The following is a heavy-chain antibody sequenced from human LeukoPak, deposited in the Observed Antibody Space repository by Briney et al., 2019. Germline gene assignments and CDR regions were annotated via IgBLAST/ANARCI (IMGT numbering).Heavy chain of an antibody. D-gene: IGHD3-10*01. Sequence: SQTLSLTCTVSGGSISSGSFYWRWIRQPAGMGLEWIGRIYISGSTNYNPSLKSRVSMSVDTSENQFSLKLSSVTAADTAVYYCAREKYYYGSGGKDAFDIWGQGTMVTVSS. V-gene: IGHV4-61*02. CDR1: GGSISSGSFY. CDR3: AREKYYYGSGGKDAFDI. CDR2: IYISGST. J-gene: IGHJ3*02.